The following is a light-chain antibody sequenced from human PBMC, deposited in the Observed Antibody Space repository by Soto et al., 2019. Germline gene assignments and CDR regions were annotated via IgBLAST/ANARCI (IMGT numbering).Light chain of an antibody. J-gene: IGKJ4*01. V-gene: IGKV2-28*01. CDR3: MQALPAPLT. CDR1: QNLLNSNGYNH. Sequence: DIAMTQSPLSLPVTPGEPASISCRSSQNLLNSNGYNHLVGYVQKTGQSRHLLTYLGSSRTSGVPDRFSCSGSGTDFTLKISRVEAEDVGVYYCMQALPAPLTFGGGTMVEIK. CDR2: LGS.